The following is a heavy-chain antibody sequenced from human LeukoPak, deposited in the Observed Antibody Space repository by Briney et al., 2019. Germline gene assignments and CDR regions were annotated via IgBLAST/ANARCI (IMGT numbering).Heavy chain of an antibody. CDR3: AKADVVVVVAATRY. CDR1: GFTFSSYA. D-gene: IGHD2-15*01. Sequence: GGSLRLSCAASGFTFSSYAMSRVRQAPGKGLEWVSAISGSGGSTYYADSVKGRFTISRDNSKNTLYLQMNSLRAEDTAVYYCAKADVVVVVAATRYWGQGTLVTVSS. V-gene: IGHV3-23*01. CDR2: ISGSGGST. J-gene: IGHJ4*02.